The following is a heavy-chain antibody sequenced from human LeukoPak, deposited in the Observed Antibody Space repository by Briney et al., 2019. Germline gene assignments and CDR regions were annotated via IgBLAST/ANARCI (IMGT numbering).Heavy chain of an antibody. CDR3: AGAWGSDYDLNY. CDR1: GFTFSSYS. Sequence: GGSLRLSCAASGFTFSSYSMNWVRQAPGKGLEWVSHISSSSSTIYYADSVKGRFTISRDNAKNSLYLQMNSLRAEDTAVYYCAGAWGSDYDLNYWGQGTLVTVSS. J-gene: IGHJ4*02. CDR2: ISSSSSTI. V-gene: IGHV3-48*04. D-gene: IGHD5-12*01.